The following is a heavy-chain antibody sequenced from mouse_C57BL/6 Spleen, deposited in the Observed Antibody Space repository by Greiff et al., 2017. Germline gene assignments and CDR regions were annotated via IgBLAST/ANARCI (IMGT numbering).Heavy chain of an antibody. V-gene: IGHV1-64*01. Sequence: QVQLKQPGAELVKPGASVKLSCKASGYTFTSYWMHWVKQRPGQGLEWIGMIHPNSGSTNYNEKFKSKATLTVDKSSSTAYMQLSSLTSEDSAVYYCASTLSSQYYFDYWGQGTTLTVSS. CDR1: GYTFTSYW. CDR2: IHPNSGST. CDR3: ASTLSSQYYFDY. D-gene: IGHD1-1*01. J-gene: IGHJ2*01.